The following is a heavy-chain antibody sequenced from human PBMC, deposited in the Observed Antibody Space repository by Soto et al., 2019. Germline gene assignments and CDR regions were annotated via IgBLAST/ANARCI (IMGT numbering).Heavy chain of an antibody. CDR1: GFTFSDYF. Sequence: GGSLRLSCAASGFTFSDYFMSWIRQAPGKGLEWVSYISSSGNTMYSADSVQGRFTISRDNAKNSLYLQMNSLRAEDTAVYYCARSPVRGPIGYWGQGILVTVSS. J-gene: IGHJ4*02. V-gene: IGHV3-11*01. D-gene: IGHD3-10*01. CDR3: ARSPVRGPIGY. CDR2: ISSSGNTM.